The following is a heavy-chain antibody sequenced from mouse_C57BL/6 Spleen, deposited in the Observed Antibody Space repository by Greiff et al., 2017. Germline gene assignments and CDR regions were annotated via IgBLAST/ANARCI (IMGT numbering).Heavy chain of an antibody. J-gene: IGHJ2*01. Sequence: QVQLQQSGAELVKPGASVKISCKASGYAFSSYWMNWVKQRPGKGLEWIGQIYPGDGDTNYNGKFKGKATLTADKSSSTAYMQLSSLTSEDSAVYFCARSGVITTVWGDYWGEGATLTESS. CDR1: GYAFSSYW. V-gene: IGHV1-80*01. CDR2: IYPGDGDT. D-gene: IGHD1-1*01. CDR3: ARSGVITTVWGDY.